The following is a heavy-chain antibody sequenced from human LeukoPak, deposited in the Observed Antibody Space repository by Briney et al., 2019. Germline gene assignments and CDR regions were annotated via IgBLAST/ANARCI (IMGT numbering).Heavy chain of an antibody. J-gene: IGHJ6*02. Sequence: SSETLSLTCAVYGGSFSGYCWSWIRQPPGKGLEWIGEINHSGSTNYNPSLKSRVTISVDTSKNQFSLKLSSVTAADTAVYYCATSPLGYCSSTSSVGDCYYYYYGMDVWGQGTTVTVSS. CDR3: ATSPLGYCSSTSSVGDCYYYYYGMDV. CDR2: INHSGST. V-gene: IGHV4-34*01. D-gene: IGHD2-2*01. CDR1: GGSFSGYC.